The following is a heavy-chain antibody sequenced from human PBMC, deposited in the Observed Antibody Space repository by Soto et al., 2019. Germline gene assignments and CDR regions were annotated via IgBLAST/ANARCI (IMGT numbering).Heavy chain of an antibody. CDR1: GYTLTSYG. V-gene: IGHV1-69*13. CDR3: ARDLRTGTTGY. J-gene: IGHJ4*02. Sequence: SVKGSCKASGYTLTSYGISWVRQAPGQGLEWMGGISPYVGKANYAQKFQGRVTITADESTSTAYMELSSLRSEDTAVYYCARDLRTGTTGYWGQGTLVTVSS. D-gene: IGHD1-7*01. CDR2: ISPYVGKA.